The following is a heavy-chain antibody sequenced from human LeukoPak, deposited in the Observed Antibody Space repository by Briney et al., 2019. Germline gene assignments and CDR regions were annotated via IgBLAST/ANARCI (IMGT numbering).Heavy chain of an antibody. V-gene: IGHV4-39*01. Sequence: SETLSLTCTVSGDSINSNSYYWGWIRQPPGKGLEWIGNIFYTGSTYYSPSLNSRVTISIDTSKNQFSLKLSSVTAADTAVYYCVSRLRGATMNFDYWGQGTLVSVTS. J-gene: IGHJ4*02. CDR2: IFYTGST. D-gene: IGHD1-26*01. CDR3: VSRLRGATMNFDY. CDR1: GDSINSNSYY.